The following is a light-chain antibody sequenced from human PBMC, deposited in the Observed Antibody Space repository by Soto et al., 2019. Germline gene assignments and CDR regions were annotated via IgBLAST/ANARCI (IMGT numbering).Light chain of an antibody. J-gene: IGLJ1*01. CDR3: GTWDSSLSADV. CDR2: END. Sequence: QCVLTQPASVSAALGQKVTISCSGSSSNIGVTSVSWYQQLPEAAPKLLIYENDKRPSGIADRFSGSKSGTSATLDITGLQTGDEADYYCGTWDSSLSADVFGTGTKVTV. V-gene: IGLV1-51*02. CDR1: SSNIGVTS.